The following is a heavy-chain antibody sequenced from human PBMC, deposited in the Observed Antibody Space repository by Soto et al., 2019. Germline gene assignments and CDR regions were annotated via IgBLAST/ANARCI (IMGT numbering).Heavy chain of an antibody. V-gene: IGHV4-30-4*01. CDR2: IYYSGST. CDR1: GDSISSGDYY. Sequence: PSETLSLTCTVSGDSISSGDYYWSWIRQPPGKGLEWIGYIYYSGSTYYNPSLKSRVTISFNTSKNQFSLNLSSVTAADTAVYYCARDLGLLDSPWFDPWGQGTLVTVSS. D-gene: IGHD1-26*01. J-gene: IGHJ5*02. CDR3: ARDLGLLDSPWFDP.